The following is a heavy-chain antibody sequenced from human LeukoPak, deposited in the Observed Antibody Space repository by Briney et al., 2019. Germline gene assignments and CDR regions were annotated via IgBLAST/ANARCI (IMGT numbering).Heavy chain of an antibody. V-gene: IGHV4-38-2*01. CDR1: GYSISNGYY. D-gene: IGHD3-9*01. J-gene: IGHJ6*03. CDR2: IYHSGST. CDR3: ARVCPPGSPRYFDQSGRGYYYMDV. Sequence: PSETLSLTCAVSGYSISNGYYWGWIRQPPGKGLEWIGTIYHSGSTYYNPSLKSRVTISVDTSKNQFSLKLSSVTAADTAVYYCARVCPPGSPRYFDQSGRGYYYMDVWGKGTTVTVSS.